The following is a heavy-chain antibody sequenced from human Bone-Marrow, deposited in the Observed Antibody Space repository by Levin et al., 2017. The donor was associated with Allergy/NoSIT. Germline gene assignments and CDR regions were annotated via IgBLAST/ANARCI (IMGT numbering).Heavy chain of an antibody. D-gene: IGHD1-1*01. CDR2: INPSGGST. CDR1: GYTFTLYH. CDR3: ARSPAPRQVENWFDP. V-gene: IGHV1-46*01. J-gene: IGHJ5*02. Sequence: ASVKVSCKASGYTFTLYHIHWVRQAPGQGLDWMGIINPSGGSTTYAQKFQGRVTMTRDTSTSTVYMELSSLRSEDTAVYYCARSPAPRQVENWFDPWGQGTLVTVSS.